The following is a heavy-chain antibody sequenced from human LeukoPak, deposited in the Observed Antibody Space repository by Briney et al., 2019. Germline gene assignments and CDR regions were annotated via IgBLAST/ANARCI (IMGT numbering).Heavy chain of an antibody. CDR1: GASLTRYY. CDR3: ARLGFGSGTNKALDI. D-gene: IGHD3-10*01. V-gene: IGHV4-59*01. CDR2: IYFSGST. J-gene: IGHJ3*02. Sequence: SETLSLTCTVSGASLTRYYLGWFRQPPGKGLEWIGYIYFSGSTNYNPTLKSRVTISVDTSKHLYSLELRSVTPADTAVYYCARLGFGSGTNKALDIWGQGTMVTVSS.